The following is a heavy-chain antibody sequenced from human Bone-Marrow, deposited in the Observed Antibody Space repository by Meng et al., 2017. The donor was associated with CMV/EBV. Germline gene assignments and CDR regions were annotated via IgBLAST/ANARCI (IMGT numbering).Heavy chain of an antibody. D-gene: IGHD6-6*01. V-gene: IGHV1-69*05. J-gene: IGHJ6*02. Sequence: SLKVSCKASGGTFSSYAISWVRQAPGQGLEWMGGIIPIFGTANYAQKFQGRVTITTDESTSTAYMELSSLRSEDTAVYYCIIVSSSSSPYYYYGMDVWGQGTTVTVSS. CDR1: GGTFSSYA. CDR2: IIPIFGTA. CDR3: IIVSSSSSPYYYYGMDV.